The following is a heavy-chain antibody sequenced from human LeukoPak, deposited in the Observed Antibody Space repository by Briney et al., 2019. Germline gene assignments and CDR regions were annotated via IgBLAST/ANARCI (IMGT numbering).Heavy chain of an antibody. CDR1: GFIFGNYW. D-gene: IGHD1-26*01. CDR3: AKDRTVGASYWYFDL. V-gene: IGHV3-7*03. Sequence: GGSLRLSCAASGFIFGNYWMTWVRQAPGQGLEWVANINQDGRVTHYVDSVRGRFTISRDNTKNSLFLHMNTLRAEDTAIYYCAKDRTVGASYWYFDLWGRGTLVTVSS. CDR2: INQDGRVT. J-gene: IGHJ2*01.